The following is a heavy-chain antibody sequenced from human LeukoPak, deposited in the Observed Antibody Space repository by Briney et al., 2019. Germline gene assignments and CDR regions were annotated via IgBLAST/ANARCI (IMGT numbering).Heavy chain of an antibody. J-gene: IGHJ5*02. D-gene: IGHD3-9*01. CDR1: GYTFTSHG. V-gene: IGHV1-18*04. Sequence: ASVKGSCKASGYTFTSHGIRWVRQAPGPGHEWMGWIRAYNGNTNYAQKLQGRVTMTTDTSTSTAYMELRSLRSDDTAVYYRARDLPSDYDMLTGYHEVNWFDPWGQGTLVTVSS. CDR2: IRAYNGNT. CDR3: ARDLPSDYDMLTGYHEVNWFDP.